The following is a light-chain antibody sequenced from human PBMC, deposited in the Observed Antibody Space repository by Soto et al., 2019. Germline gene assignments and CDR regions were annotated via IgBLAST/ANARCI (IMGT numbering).Light chain of an antibody. CDR2: GAS. CDR3: QQYGRSPRFT. CDR1: QSVSSNY. Sequence: EIVLTKSPGTLYLSPGARATLSCRASQSVSSNYLAWYQQKPGQAPRLLIYGASRGAAGIPDRFSGSGSGTDFTLTISRLEPEDFAVYFCQQYGRSPRFTFGQGTKLEVK. J-gene: IGKJ2*01. V-gene: IGKV3-20*01.